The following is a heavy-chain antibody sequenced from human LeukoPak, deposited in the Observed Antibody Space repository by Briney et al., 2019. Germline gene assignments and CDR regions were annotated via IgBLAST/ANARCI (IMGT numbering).Heavy chain of an antibody. CDR3: ARTSMTTVREWFDP. J-gene: IGHJ5*02. CDR1: GCTFTGYY. D-gene: IGHD4-17*01. CDR2: INPNSGGT. Sequence: ASVKVSCKASGCTFTGYYMHWVRQAPGQGLEWMGWINPNSGGTNYAQKFQGRVTMTRDTSISTAYMELSRLRSDDTAVYYCARTSMTTVREWFDPWGQGTLVTVSS. V-gene: IGHV1-2*02.